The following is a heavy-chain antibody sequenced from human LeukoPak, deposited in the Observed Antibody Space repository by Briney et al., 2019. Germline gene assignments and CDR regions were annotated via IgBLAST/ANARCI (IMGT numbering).Heavy chain of an antibody. Sequence: GASVKVSCKASGYTFTGYYMHWVRQAPGQGLEWMGWINPNSGGTNYAQKFQGRVTTTRDTSISTAYMELSRLRSDDTAVYYCARFSHAEFKNDYWGQGTLVTVSS. J-gene: IGHJ4*02. CDR1: GYTFTGYY. CDR2: INPNSGGT. D-gene: IGHD3-10*01. CDR3: ARFSHAEFKNDY. V-gene: IGHV1-2*02.